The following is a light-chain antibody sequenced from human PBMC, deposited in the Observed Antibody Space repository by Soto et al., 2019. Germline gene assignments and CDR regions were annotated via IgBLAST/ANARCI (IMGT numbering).Light chain of an antibody. CDR3: KQSNRLPRT. J-gene: IGKJ5*01. CDR1: QSISSY. Sequence: EIWLTQYPATLSSSPGDRVTLSCRASQSISSYLAWYQQKPGKAPKLLIYDASSWDSGIPARFSGSGSGTDFTLEISRVETEDVAIYYCKQSNRLPRTFGQGTRLDIK. V-gene: IGKV3-11*01. CDR2: DAS.